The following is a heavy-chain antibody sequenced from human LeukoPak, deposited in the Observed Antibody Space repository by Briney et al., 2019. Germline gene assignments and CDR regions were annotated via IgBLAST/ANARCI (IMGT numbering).Heavy chain of an antibody. CDR2: ISYDGSNK. CDR1: GFTFSSYA. CDR3: ARDGGYSGYDWGDNWFDP. V-gene: IGHV3-30-3*01. D-gene: IGHD5-12*01. Sequence: GGSLRLSCAASGFTFSSYAMHWVRQAPGKGLEWVAVISYDGSNKYYADSVKGRFTISRGNSKNTLYLQMNSLRAEDTAVYYCARDGGYSGYDWGDNWFDPWGQGTLVTVSS. J-gene: IGHJ5*02.